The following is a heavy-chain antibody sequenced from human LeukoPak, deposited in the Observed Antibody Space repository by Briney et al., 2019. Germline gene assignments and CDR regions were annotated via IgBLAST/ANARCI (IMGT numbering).Heavy chain of an antibody. V-gene: IGHV3-66*01. D-gene: IGHD6-13*01. CDR1: GFTVSRNY. CDR3: ARALIAAAGLYYFDY. Sequence: GGSLRLSCAASGFTVSRNYMSWVRQAPGKGLEWVSVIYSGGSTYYADSVKGRFTISRDNSKNTLYLQMNSLRAEDTAVYYCARALIAAAGLYYFDYWGQGTLVTVSS. J-gene: IGHJ4*02. CDR2: IYSGGST.